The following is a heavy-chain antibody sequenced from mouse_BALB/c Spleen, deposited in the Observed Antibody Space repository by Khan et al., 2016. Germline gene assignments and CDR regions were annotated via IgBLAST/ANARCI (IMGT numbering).Heavy chain of an antibody. Sequence: EVQLLESGGGLVQPGGSLKLSCAASGFDFSRYWMSWVRQAPGKGLEWIGEMNPGSSTIYYMTSLKDKFISSRANGKNTLYLQMSTVRSEDTALYYCARRGYYFSTDYWGQGTSVTVTS. V-gene: IGHV4-1*02. J-gene: IGHJ4*01. CDR1: GFDFSRYW. CDR2: MNPGSSTI. CDR3: ARRGYYFSTDY. D-gene: IGHD1-1*01.